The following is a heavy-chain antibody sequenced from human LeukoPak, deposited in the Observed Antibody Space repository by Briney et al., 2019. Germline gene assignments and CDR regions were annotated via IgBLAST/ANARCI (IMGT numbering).Heavy chain of an antibody. Sequence: PSETLSLTCSVSGGSIRGYYWNWIRQPAGKGLEWIGIIYPSWSTNFNPSLKSPVTMSLDTSRNQFSLNLSSVTAADSAVYYCARDLISPPYNWFDPWGQGTLVTVSS. CDR3: ARDLISPPYNWFDP. V-gene: IGHV4-4*07. CDR1: GGSIRGYY. J-gene: IGHJ5*02. CDR2: IYPSWST. D-gene: IGHD3-10*01.